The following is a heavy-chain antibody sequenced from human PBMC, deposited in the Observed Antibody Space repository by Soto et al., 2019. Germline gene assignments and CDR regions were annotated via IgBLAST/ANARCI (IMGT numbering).Heavy chain of an antibody. J-gene: IGHJ4*02. CDR3: AKGLLNGRWYAAD. D-gene: IGHD6-13*01. CDR2: ITTNGHT. CDR1: GFTFTNCV. Sequence: EVHLLESGGVLVQPGESLRLSCETSGFTFTNCVMTWVHQPPGKRLEWVSVITTNGHTDYADSVKGRFTISRDNSKNTVYLQMNSLRAEDTAIYYCAKGLLNGRWYAADWGQGTLVTVSS. V-gene: IGHV3-23*01.